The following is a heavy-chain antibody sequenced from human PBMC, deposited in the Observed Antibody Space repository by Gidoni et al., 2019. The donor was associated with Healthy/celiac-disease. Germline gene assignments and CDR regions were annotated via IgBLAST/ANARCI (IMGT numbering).Heavy chain of an antibody. CDR3: ARELMITFGGVIVGFDY. J-gene: IGHJ4*02. Sequence: EVQLVESGGGLVQPGGSLRLSCAASGFTFSSYWMSWVRQAPGKGLEWVANIKQDGSEKYYVDSVKGRFTISRDNAKNSLYLQMNSLRAEDTAVYYCARELMITFGGVIVGFDYWGQGTLVTVSS. CDR2: IKQDGSEK. V-gene: IGHV3-7*01. CDR1: GFTFSSYW. D-gene: IGHD3-16*02.